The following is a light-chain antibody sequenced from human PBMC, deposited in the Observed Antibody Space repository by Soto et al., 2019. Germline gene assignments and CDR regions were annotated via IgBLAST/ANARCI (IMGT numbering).Light chain of an antibody. Sequence: DIVLTQSPGTLSLSPGERGTLSCRASQSVGSNLAWYQHKPGQAPRLLIYDASTRATGVPATFSGSGSGTEFTLTISSLQSDDFASYYCQQSYSTPLTFGQGTKVDIK. V-gene: IGKV3-15*01. CDR1: QSVGSN. CDR3: QQSYSTPLT. J-gene: IGKJ1*01. CDR2: DAS.